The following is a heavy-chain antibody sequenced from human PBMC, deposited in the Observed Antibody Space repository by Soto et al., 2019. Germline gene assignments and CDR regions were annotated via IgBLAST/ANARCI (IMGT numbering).Heavy chain of an antibody. CDR1: GGTFNTFA. D-gene: IGHD3-22*01. V-gene: IGHV1-69*01. Sequence: QVQLVQSGAEVKKPGSSVKVSCMASGGTFNTFALSWVRQAPGQGLECMGGIIPMFGTAHYAQKFQGRVTITADESTRTVYMELSSLRSEDTAVYYCARFSPPRGYYAYWGQGTLVTVSS. CDR3: ARFSPPRGYYAY. CDR2: IIPMFGTA. J-gene: IGHJ4*02.